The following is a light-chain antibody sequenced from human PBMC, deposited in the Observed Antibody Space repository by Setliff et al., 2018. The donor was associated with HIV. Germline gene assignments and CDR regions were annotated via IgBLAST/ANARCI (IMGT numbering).Light chain of an antibody. V-gene: IGLV2-14*03. J-gene: IGLJ1*01. CDR1: SSDVGAYNF. CDR2: DVI. CDR3: SSYTTSRQFV. Sequence: QSVLTQPASVSGSPGQSVTISCTGTSSDVGAYNFVSWYQQHPGRAPKLMIYDVINRNSGVSIRFSGSKSGNAASLTISGLQAEDEADYYCSSYTTSRQFVFGSGTKV.